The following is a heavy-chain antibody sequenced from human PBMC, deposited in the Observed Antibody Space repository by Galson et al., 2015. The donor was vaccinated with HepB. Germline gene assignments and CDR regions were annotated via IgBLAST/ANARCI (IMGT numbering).Heavy chain of an antibody. CDR2: ISGSGDIT. V-gene: IGHV3-23*01. CDR1: GFTFSSYA. Sequence: SLRLSCAASGFTFSSYAMSWVRQAPGKGLEWVSSISGSGDITWCADSVKGRFTISRDNSKNTLDLQMNSLRAEDTAAYYCAKTLVRWAFDIWGQGTMVTVSS. J-gene: IGHJ3*02. CDR3: AKTLVRWAFDI. D-gene: IGHD6-6*01.